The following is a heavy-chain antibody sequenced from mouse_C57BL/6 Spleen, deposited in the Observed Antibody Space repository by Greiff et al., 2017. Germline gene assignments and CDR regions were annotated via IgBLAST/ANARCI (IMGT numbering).Heavy chain of an antibody. CDR2: IVPGSGST. D-gene: IGHD1-1*01. CDR1: GYTFTGYW. Sequence: QVQLKQSGAELMKPGASVKLSCKASGYTFTGYWIEWVKQRPGHGLEWIGEIVPGSGSTNYNEKFKCKATFTADTSSNTAYMQLSSLTTEDSSLYDCARGPYYYGSSPYFDYWGQGTTLTVSS. V-gene: IGHV1-9*01. J-gene: IGHJ2*01. CDR3: ARGPYYYGSSPYFDY.